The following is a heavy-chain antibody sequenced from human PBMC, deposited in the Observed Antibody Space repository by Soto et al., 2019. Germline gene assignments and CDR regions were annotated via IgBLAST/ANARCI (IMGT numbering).Heavy chain of an antibody. CDR3: ASSSGYYIPFDY. D-gene: IGHD3-22*01. J-gene: IGHJ4*02. Sequence: GGSLRLSCAASGFTFSSYAMSWVRQAPGKGLEWVSAISGSGGSTDYADSVKGRFTISRDNSKNTLYLQMNSLRAEDTAVYYCASSSGYYIPFDYWGQGTLVTVSS. V-gene: IGHV3-23*01. CDR2: ISGSGGST. CDR1: GFTFSSYA.